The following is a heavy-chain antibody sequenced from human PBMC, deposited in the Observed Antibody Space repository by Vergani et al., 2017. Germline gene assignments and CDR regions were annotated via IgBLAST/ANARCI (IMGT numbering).Heavy chain of an antibody. CDR2: ISGSGCST. Sequence: EVQLLESGGGLVQPGGSLRLSCAASGFTFSSYAMSWVRQAPGKGLEWVSAISGSGCSTYYADSVKGRVTISRDNSKNTLYLQMNSLRAEDTAGYYCAKPPQIFGVAYWFDPWGQGTLVTVSS. CDR1: GFTFSSYA. J-gene: IGHJ5*02. D-gene: IGHD3-3*01. V-gene: IGHV3-23*01. CDR3: AKPPQIFGVAYWFDP.